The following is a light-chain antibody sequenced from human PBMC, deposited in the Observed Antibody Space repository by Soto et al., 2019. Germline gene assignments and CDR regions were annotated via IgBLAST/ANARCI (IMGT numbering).Light chain of an antibody. V-gene: IGLV2-18*01. CDR3: VLFTSSATWV. J-gene: IGLJ3*02. CDR1: SSDVGDYEH. CDR2: DVI. Sequence: QSALTQPPSVSGSPGQSVTISCTVTSSDVGDYEHVSWYQLAPGTAPKLLISDVINRPSGVPDRFSGSKSGNTPSLTISGLQAEDEADYYCVLFTSSATWVFGGGNKLTVL.